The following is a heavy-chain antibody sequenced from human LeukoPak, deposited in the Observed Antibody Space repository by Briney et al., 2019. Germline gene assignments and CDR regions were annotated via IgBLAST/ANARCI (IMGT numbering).Heavy chain of an antibody. Sequence: GASVKVSCKASGYTFTSYGISWVRQAPGQGLEWMGWISAYNGNTNYAQKLQCRVTMTTDTSTSTAYMELRSLRSDDTAVYYCARDRGYVLRFLEWTSDYYYYMDVWGKGTTVTVSS. CDR1: GYTFTSYG. CDR3: ARDRGYVLRFLEWTSDYYYYMDV. V-gene: IGHV1-18*01. J-gene: IGHJ6*03. D-gene: IGHD3-3*01. CDR2: ISAYNGNT.